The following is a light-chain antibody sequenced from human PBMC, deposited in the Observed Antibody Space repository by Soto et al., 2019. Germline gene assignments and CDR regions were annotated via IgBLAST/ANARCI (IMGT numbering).Light chain of an antibody. V-gene: IGLV2-23*01. CDR1: SSGVENYNL. J-gene: IGLJ2*01. Sequence: QSALTQPASVSGSPGQSITLSCTRTSSGVENYNLVSWYQHHPGKAPKLMIYEGSQRPSGVSDRFSGSQSGNTASLTISGLQAEDEADYYCSSYAGAVVCGGGTKLTVL. CDR3: SSYAGAVV. CDR2: EGS.